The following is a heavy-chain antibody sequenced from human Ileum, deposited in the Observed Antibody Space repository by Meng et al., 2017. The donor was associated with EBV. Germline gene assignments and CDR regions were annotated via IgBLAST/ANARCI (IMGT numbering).Heavy chain of an antibody. D-gene: IGHD3-10*01. V-gene: IGHV1-18*01. CDR3: ARGTPGRSYSDY. Sequence: QVQPVQSGPTGKKPGASVKVSCKASDYTFMGYGVSWVRQAPGQGLEWMAWLGAHDGDTSHAPKFQGRVTVSADRPTATAYMELRSLRSDDTAVYYCARGTPGRSYSDYWGQGTLVTVSS. CDR1: DYTFMGYG. J-gene: IGHJ4*02. CDR2: LGAHDGDT.